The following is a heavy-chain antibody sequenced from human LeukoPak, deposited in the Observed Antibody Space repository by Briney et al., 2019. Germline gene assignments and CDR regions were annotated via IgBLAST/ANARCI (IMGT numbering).Heavy chain of an antibody. D-gene: IGHD5-12*01. V-gene: IGHV4-4*07. CDR2: IYTSGST. J-gene: IGHJ5*02. CDR1: GGSISSYY. Sequence: KPSETLSLTCTVSGGSISSYYWSWIRQPAGKGLEWIGRIYTSGSTNYHPSLKSRVTMSVDTSKNQFSLKLSSVTAADTAVYYCARDVVATWVRRGGGSRWFDPWGQGTLVTVSS. CDR3: ARDVVATWVRRGGGSRWFDP.